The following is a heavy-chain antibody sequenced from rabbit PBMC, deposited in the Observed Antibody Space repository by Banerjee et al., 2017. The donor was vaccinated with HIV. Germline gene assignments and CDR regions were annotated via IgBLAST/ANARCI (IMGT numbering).Heavy chain of an antibody. D-gene: IGHD6-1*01. V-gene: IGHV1S45*01. CDR2: IYAGSSGST. Sequence: QEQLEESGGDLVKPEGSLTLTCTASGFSFSSSYYMCWVRQALGKGLEWIACIYAGSSGSTYYASWAKGRFTISKTSSTTVTLQMTSLTAADTATYFCARDYTYGYAGYAYATPFNLWGPGTLVTVS. J-gene: IGHJ4*01. CDR3: ARDYTYGYAGYAYATPFNL. CDR1: GFSFSSSYY.